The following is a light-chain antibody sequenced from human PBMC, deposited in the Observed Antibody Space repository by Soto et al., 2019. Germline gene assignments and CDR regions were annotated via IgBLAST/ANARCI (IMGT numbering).Light chain of an antibody. V-gene: IGKV1-12*01. CDR3: QQSNSFPLT. CDR2: VAS. J-gene: IGKJ4*01. CDR1: QGISSW. Sequence: DIQMTQSPSSVSASVGDRVTITCRASQGISSWLDWYQQKPGKAPKLLIYVASRLQRGVPSRFSASGFGTNFALAISSLQPEDFATYYCQQSNSFPLTFGGGTKVDIK.